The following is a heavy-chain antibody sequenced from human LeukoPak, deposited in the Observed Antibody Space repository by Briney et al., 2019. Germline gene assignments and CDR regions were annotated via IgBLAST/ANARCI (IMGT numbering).Heavy chain of an antibody. D-gene: IGHD5-12*01. Sequence: ASVKVSCKASGYTFTSYYMHWVRQAPGQGLEWMGIINPSGGSTSYAQKFQGRVTMTRVTSTSTVYMELSSLRSEDTAVYYCARDLRGYSYYYGMDVWGQGTTVTVSS. V-gene: IGHV1-46*01. CDR3: ARDLRGYSYYYGMDV. CDR2: INPSGGST. J-gene: IGHJ6*02. CDR1: GYTFTSYY.